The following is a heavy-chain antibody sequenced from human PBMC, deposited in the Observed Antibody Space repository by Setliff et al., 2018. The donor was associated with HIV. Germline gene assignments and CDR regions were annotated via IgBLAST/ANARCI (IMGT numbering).Heavy chain of an antibody. J-gene: IGHJ3*02. CDR1: GGSITSNDW. D-gene: IGHD3-3*01. CDR2: IYHGGNT. V-gene: IGHV4-4*02. Sequence: SETLSLTCAVSGGSITSNDWWNWVRQPPGKALEWIGQIYHGGNTNYNPSLRSRVTISMDKSKNQFSLELTSVTAADTAVYYCARPLTTSFNFWGDAFAIWGQGTMVTVSS. CDR3: ARPLTTSFNFWGDAFAI.